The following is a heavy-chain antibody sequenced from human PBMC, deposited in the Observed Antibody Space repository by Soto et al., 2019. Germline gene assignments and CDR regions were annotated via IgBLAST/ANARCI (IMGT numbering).Heavy chain of an antibody. Sequence: PGGSLRLSCAASGFTFSRYAMTWVRQAPGKGLEWVSAISGSGGTTYNADSVKGRFTISRDNSKNTLYLQMNSLRAEDTALYYCAKGRSYYYYYGVDVWGQGTTVTVSS. V-gene: IGHV3-23*01. CDR2: ISGSGGTT. CDR1: GFTFSRYA. J-gene: IGHJ6*02. CDR3: AKGRSYYYYYGVDV.